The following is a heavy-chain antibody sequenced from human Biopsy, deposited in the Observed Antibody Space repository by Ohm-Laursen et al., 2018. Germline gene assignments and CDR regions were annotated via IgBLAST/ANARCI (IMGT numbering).Heavy chain of an antibody. Sequence: AASVKVSCKASGYTFAGYYLHWVRQALGHGLEWMGWINPNSGNANYAQSFQGRLTVTRDTSISTAYMELTSLTFDDTAIYYCARVPAYPSIDGYYGLDLWGQGTTVIVSS. V-gene: IGHV1-2*02. CDR2: INPNSGNA. CDR3: ARVPAYPSIDGYYGLDL. D-gene: IGHD3-9*01. CDR1: GYTFAGYY. J-gene: IGHJ6*02.